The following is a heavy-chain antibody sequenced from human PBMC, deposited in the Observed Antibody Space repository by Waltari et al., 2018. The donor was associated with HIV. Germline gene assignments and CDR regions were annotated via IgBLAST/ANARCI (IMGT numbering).Heavy chain of an antibody. CDR3: ACADRDQSGSYYIFDY. V-gene: IGHV1-69*01. J-gene: IGHJ4*02. CDR2: IIPIFGTP. CDR1: GGTRRHS. Sequence: QVQLVQSGAEVKKPGSSVKVSGKATGGTRRHSFSWVRQAPGQGLEWLGGIIPIFGTPNYAQKFQGRVTISADESATSVYLEMKTLRSDDTATYFCACADRDQSGSYYIFDYWGQGSLVTVSS. D-gene: IGHD1-26*01.